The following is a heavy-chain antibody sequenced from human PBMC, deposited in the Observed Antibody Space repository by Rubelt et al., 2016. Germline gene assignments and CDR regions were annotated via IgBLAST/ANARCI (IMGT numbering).Heavy chain of an antibody. Sequence: YGGGVVQPGRSLRLSCAASGFTFTSYAIHWVRQAPGKGLEWVAAISYGGSNKYYADSVKGRFTISRDNSKNALYLQMKSLRAEDTAVYYCARVRWADNVATMALNVDYWGQGTLVTVSS. D-gene: IGHD5-12*01. V-gene: IGHV3-30-3*01. J-gene: IGHJ4*02. CDR3: ARVRWADNVATMALNVDY. CDR1: GFTFTSYA. CDR2: ISYGGSNK.